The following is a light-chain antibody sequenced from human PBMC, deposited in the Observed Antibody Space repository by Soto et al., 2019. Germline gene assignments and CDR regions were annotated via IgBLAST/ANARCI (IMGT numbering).Light chain of an antibody. CDR3: QQYNNWPPT. J-gene: IGKJ5*01. CDR1: QSVSGN. V-gene: IGKV3-15*01. Sequence: EIVMTQSPATLSVSPGERTTLSCRASQSVSGNLAWYQQKPGQAPRLLIYGVSTRATGIPARFNGSGSETDFTLTISSLQSEDFPLYYCQQYNNWPPTFGKGTRLEIK. CDR2: GVS.